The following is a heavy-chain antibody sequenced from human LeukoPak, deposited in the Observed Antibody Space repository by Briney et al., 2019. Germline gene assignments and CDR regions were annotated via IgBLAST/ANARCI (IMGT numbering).Heavy chain of an antibody. Sequence: SETLSLTCTVSGGSISSYYWSWIRQAPGKGLEWIGYIYYSGSTNYNPSLKSRVTISVDTSKNQFSLKLSSVTAADTAVYYCARVKGVLARGIDYWGQGTLVTVSS. CDR2: IYYSGST. CDR1: GGSISSYY. J-gene: IGHJ4*02. CDR3: ARVKGVLARGIDY. V-gene: IGHV4-59*01.